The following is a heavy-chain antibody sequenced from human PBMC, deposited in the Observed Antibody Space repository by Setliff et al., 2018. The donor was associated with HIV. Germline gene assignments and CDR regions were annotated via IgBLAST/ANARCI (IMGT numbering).Heavy chain of an antibody. Sequence: LSLTCAVYYDGSFNGYYWSWIRQPPGKGLEWIAEINHSGMTNYNSSLKRRVTISADTSKNQFSLKLYSVTAADTSVYYCARRWGIRGYSSWGQGTLVTVSS. V-gene: IGHV4-34*01. J-gene: IGHJ5*02. CDR1: DGSFNGYY. CDR2: INHSGMT. D-gene: IGHD5-18*01. CDR3: ARRWGIRGYSS.